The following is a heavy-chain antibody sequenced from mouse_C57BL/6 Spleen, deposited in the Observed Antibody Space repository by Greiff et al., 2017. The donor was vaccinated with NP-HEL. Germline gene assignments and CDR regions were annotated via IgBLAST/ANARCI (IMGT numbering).Heavy chain of an antibody. D-gene: IGHD3-2*02. J-gene: IGHJ2*01. Sequence: VQLQQSGAELVKPGASVKISCKASGYVFSSYWMNWVKQRPGKGLEWIGQIYPGDGDTNYNGKFKGKATLTADKSSSTAYMQLSSLTSEDSAVYFCARVSSGYYFDYWGQGTTLTVSS. CDR1: GYVFSSYW. CDR2: IYPGDGDT. V-gene: IGHV1-80*01. CDR3: ARVSSGYYFDY.